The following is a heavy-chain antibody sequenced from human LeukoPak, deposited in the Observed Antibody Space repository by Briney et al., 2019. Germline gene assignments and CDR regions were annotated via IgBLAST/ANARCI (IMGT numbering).Heavy chain of an antibody. CDR3: ARGFSYVVRVANWFDP. D-gene: IGHD3-10*01. CDR1: GYTFTSYD. J-gene: IGHJ5*02. Sequence: ASVKVSCKASGYTFTSYDINWVRQATGQGLERMGWMNPNSGNTGYAQKFQGRVTMTRNTSISTAYMELSSLRSEDTAVYYCARGFSYVVRVANWFDPWGQGTLVTVSS. CDR2: MNPNSGNT. V-gene: IGHV1-8*01.